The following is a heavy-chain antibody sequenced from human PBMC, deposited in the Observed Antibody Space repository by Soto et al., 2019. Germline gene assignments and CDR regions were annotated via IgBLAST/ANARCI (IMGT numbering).Heavy chain of an antibody. Sequence: QVQLQQWGAGLLKTSETLSLTCAVYGGSFSGYYWSWIRQPPGKGLEWNGEINHSGSTNYNPSLKSRVTISVDTSKNQCSLKLSSVTAADTAVYYCARGKRNVVVPAYINDKYYYMDVWGKGTTVTVSS. CDR3: ARGKRNVVVPAYINDKYYYMDV. CDR1: GGSFSGYY. V-gene: IGHV4-34*01. CDR2: INHSGST. D-gene: IGHD2-2*01. J-gene: IGHJ6*03.